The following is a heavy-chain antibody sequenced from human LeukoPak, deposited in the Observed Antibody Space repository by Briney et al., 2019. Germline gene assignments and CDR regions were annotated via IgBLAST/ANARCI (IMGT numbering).Heavy chain of an antibody. CDR3: ARGQVAWSGYYTGNFDY. V-gene: IGHV3-7*01. D-gene: IGHD3-3*01. Sequence: GGSLRLSCAASGFTFSDYWMTWVRQAPGKGLEWVANIKQDGSEKYYVDSVKGRFTISRDNAKNSLYLQMNSLRAEDTAVYYCARGQVAWSGYYTGNFDYWGQGTLVTVSS. J-gene: IGHJ4*02. CDR1: GFTFSDYW. CDR2: IKQDGSEK.